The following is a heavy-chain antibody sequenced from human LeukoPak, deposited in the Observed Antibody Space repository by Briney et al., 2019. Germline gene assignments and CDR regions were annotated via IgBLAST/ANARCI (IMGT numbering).Heavy chain of an antibody. CDR1: GGSVSSSCYY. CDR3: ASSGSYRTPGKY. J-gene: IGHJ4*02. CDR2: MYYSGNT. D-gene: IGHD1-26*01. Sequence: RTSQSLSLTWTLSGGSVSSSCYYWGWIRQPPWKGLEWIGSMYYSGNTYYNPSLKRRVTISVDTSKNQFSLKLSSVTAADTAVYYCASSGSYRTPGKYWGQGTLVTVSS. V-gene: IGHV4-39*01.